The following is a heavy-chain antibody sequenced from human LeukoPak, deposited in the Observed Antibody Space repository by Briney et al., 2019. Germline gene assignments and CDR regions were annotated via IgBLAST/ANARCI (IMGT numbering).Heavy chain of an antibody. Sequence: GGSLRLSCAASGFTFSSYGMHWVRQAPGKGLECVAVISYDGSNKYYADSVKGRFTISRDNSKNTLYLQMNSLRAEDTAVYYCAKLPGSYYRTMGFDYWGQGTLVTVSS. CDR2: ISYDGSNK. CDR1: GFTFSSYG. D-gene: IGHD1-26*01. CDR3: AKLPGSYYRTMGFDY. J-gene: IGHJ4*02. V-gene: IGHV3-30*18.